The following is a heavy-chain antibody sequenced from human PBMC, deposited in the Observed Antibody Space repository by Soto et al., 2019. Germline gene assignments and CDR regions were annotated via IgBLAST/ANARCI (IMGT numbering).Heavy chain of an antibody. CDR1: GGSFSGYY. Sequence: SETLSLTCAVYGGSFSGYYWSWIRQPPGKGLEWIGEINHSGSTNYNPSLKSRVTISIDTSKNQFSLNLSSVTAADTAVYYCARIGLTTALLWGQGTLVTVS. CDR2: INHSGST. V-gene: IGHV4-34*01. D-gene: IGHD4-17*01. J-gene: IGHJ4*02. CDR3: ARIGLTTALL.